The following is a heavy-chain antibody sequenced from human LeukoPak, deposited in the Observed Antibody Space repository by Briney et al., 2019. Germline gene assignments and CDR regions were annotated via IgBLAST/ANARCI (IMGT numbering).Heavy chain of an antibody. CDR2: INSDGSST. CDR1: GFTFSSYW. CDR3: ARGPIRGSQIDY. V-gene: IGHV3-74*01. Sequence: GGSLRLSCAASGFTFSSYWMHWVRQAPGKGLVCVSRINSDGSSTSYADSVKGRFTISRDNAKNTLYLRMNSLRAEDTAVYYCARGPIRGSQIDYWGQGTLVTVSS. J-gene: IGHJ4*02.